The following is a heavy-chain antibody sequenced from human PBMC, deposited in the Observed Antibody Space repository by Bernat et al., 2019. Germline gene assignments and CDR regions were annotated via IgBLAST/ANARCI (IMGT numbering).Heavy chain of an antibody. Sequence: QVQLVESGGGVVQPGRSLRLSCAASGFTFSSYGMHWVRQAPGKGLEWVAVISYDGSNKYYAESVKGRFTISRDNSKNTLYLQMNSLRAEDTAVYYCAKDLGYYDILTGYYYYYYGMDVWGQGTTVTVSS. CDR3: AKDLGYYDILTGYYYYYYGMDV. V-gene: IGHV3-30*18. D-gene: IGHD3-9*01. J-gene: IGHJ6*02. CDR2: ISYDGSNK. CDR1: GFTFSSYG.